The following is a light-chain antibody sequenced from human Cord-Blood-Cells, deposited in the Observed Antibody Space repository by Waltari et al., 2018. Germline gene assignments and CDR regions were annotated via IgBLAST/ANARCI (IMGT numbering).Light chain of an antibody. J-gene: IGKJ5*01. Sequence: EIVMTQSPATLSVSPGESATLSCKASQSVRSNLAWDQQKPGQAPRLLIYGASTRATGIPARFSGSGSGTEFTLTISSLQSEDFAVYYCQQYNNWPPITFGQGTRLEIK. CDR2: GAS. CDR1: QSVRSN. CDR3: QQYNNWPPIT. V-gene: IGKV3-15*01.